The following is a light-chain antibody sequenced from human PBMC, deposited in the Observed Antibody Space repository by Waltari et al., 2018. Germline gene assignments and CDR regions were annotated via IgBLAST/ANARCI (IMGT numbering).Light chain of an antibody. CDR2: KNS. CDR1: KSNIGNNS. CDR3: AAWDDGWSGPWV. V-gene: IGLV1-47*01. J-gene: IGLJ3*02. Sequence: QSVLTQPPSTSATPGQRVTISCSGSKSNIGNNSVYWYQQVPGMAPKLIIYKNSKRPSGVPDRFSGSKSGTSASLAISGLRSEDEATYHCAAWDDGWSGPWVFGGGTRVTVL.